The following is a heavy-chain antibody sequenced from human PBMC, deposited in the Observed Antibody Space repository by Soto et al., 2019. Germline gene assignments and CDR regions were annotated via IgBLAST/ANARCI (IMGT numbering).Heavy chain of an antibody. D-gene: IGHD4-4*01. J-gene: IGHJ5*02. V-gene: IGHV1-69*19. CDR2: IKPISDIT. CDR1: GDTFGRFT. Sequence: QIRLVQSGAEVQKPGSSVRVSCKASGDTFGRFTINWVRQAPGQGLEWIGGIKPISDITNYAQRFQGRVTFTADASTSTVYLELSSLRSQDTAIYYCGRDPSTINKLIGVWFDPWGQGTLVTVSS. CDR3: GRDPSTINKLIGVWFDP.